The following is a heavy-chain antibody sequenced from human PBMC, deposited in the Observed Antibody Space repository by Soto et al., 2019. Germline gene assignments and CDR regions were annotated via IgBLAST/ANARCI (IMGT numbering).Heavy chain of an antibody. CDR3: ARDAITAVRGVNSWFDP. V-gene: IGHV4-38-2*02. CDR1: GYSISSGYY. D-gene: IGHD3-10*01. Sequence: PSETLSLTCAVSGYSISSGYYWGWIRQPPGKGLEWIGSMYHSGGTYYNPSLKSRVTISVDTSKNQFSLKLSSVTAADTAVYYCARDAITAVRGVNSWFDPWGQGTLVTVSS. J-gene: IGHJ5*02. CDR2: MYHSGGT.